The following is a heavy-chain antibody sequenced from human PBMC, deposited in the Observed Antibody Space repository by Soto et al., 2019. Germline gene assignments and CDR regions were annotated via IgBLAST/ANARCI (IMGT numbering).Heavy chain of an antibody. CDR3: ARMGCSGGSCSPGDY. D-gene: IGHD2-15*01. CDR1: GFSLSNARMG. J-gene: IGHJ4*02. CDR2: LFSNDEQ. V-gene: IGHV2-26*01. Sequence: QVTLKESGPVLVKPTETLTPTCTVSGFSLSNARMGVSWIRQPPGKALEWLAHLFSNDEQSYSTSLKSRITISKENSKSQVVLTMTNMDPVDTATYYCARMGCSGGSCSPGDYWGQGTLVTVSS.